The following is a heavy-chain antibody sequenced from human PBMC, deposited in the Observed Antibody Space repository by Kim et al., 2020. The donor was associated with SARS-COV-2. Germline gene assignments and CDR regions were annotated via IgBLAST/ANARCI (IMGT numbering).Heavy chain of an antibody. D-gene: IGHD4-17*01. Sequence: GGSLRLSCGGSGFMFSNSGMNWVRQAPGKGLEWLSYISSSTSHIYYENSVRARFTISRDNAKNSVYLQMNSLRDEDTAVYYCARDDGAYARFSGMDVWGQGATVSVSS. CDR3: ARDDGAYARFSGMDV. J-gene: IGHJ6*02. V-gene: IGHV3-48*02. CDR1: GFMFSNSG. CDR2: ISSSTSHI.